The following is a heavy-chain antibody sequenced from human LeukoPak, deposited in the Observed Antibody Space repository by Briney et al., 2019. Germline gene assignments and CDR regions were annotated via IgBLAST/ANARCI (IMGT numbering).Heavy chain of an antibody. CDR1: GFTFSSHG. CDR3: AKDFWTAMVGDAFDI. CDR2: ISYDGSNK. Sequence: GGSLRLSCAASGFTFSSHGMHWVRQAPGKGLEWVAVISYDGSNKYYADSVKGRFTISRDNSKNTLYLQMNSLRAEDTAVYYCAKDFWTAMVGDAFDIWGQGTMVTVSS. D-gene: IGHD5-18*01. V-gene: IGHV3-30*18. J-gene: IGHJ3*02.